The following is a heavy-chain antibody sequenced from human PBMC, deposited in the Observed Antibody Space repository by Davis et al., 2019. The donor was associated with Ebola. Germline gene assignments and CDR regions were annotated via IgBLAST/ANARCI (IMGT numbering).Heavy chain of an antibody. CDR2: ISSSSSYI. Sequence: GESLKISCAASGFTFSSYSMNWVRQAPGKGLEWVSSISSSSSYIYYADSVRGRFTISRDNAKNSLYLQMNSLRAEDTAVYYCARGSSPIDYWGQGTLVTVSS. D-gene: IGHD6-6*01. J-gene: IGHJ4*02. V-gene: IGHV3-21*01. CDR1: GFTFSSYS. CDR3: ARGSSPIDY.